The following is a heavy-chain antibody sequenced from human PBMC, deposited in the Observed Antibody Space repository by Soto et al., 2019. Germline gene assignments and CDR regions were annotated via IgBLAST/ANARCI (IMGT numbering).Heavy chain of an antibody. Sequence: EVQLVESGGGLVQPGGSLRLSCVASGFTVSSKYMSWVRQAPGKGLEWVSVLYSGGSTYYADSVRDRFTISRDNSRNTLYLKMSSLRVEDTAIYYCAVAPRGERLLDFDYWGRGTLVTVSS. CDR2: LYSGGST. J-gene: IGHJ4*02. CDR1: GFTVSSKY. CDR3: AVAPRGERLLDFDY. V-gene: IGHV3-66*01. D-gene: IGHD6-25*01.